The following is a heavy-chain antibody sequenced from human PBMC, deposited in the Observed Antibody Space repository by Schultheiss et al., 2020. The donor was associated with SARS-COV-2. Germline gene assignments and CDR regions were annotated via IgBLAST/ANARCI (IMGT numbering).Heavy chain of an antibody. CDR1: GGSFSGYY. D-gene: IGHD1-26*01. V-gene: IGHV4-59*10. CDR3: ATSLSGSYSL. CDR2: IYTSGST. J-gene: IGHJ4*02. Sequence: SETLSLTCAVYGGSFSGYYWSWIRQPAGKGLEWIGRIYTSGSTNYNPSLKSRVTISVDTSKNQFSLKLSSVTAADTAVYYCATSLSGSYSLWGQGTLVTVSS.